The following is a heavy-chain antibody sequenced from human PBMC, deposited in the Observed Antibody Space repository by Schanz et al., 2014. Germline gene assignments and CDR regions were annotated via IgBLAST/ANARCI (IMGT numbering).Heavy chain of an antibody. Sequence: EVQLVESGGGLVQPGGSLRLSCVASGFTFSSHSMNWVRQAPGQGLEWLSYISGSGNTIYYADSVKGRFTISRDNSKNTLYLQMNSLRTEDTAVYYCAKDRIAAAWTFDSWGQGTLVTVSS. CDR3: AKDRIAAAWTFDS. CDR2: ISGSGNTI. J-gene: IGHJ4*02. D-gene: IGHD6-13*01. CDR1: GFTFSSHS. V-gene: IGHV3-48*01.